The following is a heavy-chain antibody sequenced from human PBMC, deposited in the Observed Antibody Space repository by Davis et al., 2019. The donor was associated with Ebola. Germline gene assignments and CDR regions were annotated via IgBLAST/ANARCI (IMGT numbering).Heavy chain of an antibody. CDR3: AKNPGYNYDFWSGYSWFDP. J-gene: IGHJ5*02. V-gene: IGHV3-23*01. CDR1: GFTFSSYA. D-gene: IGHD3-3*01. CDR2: ISGSGGST. Sequence: GESLKISCTASGFTFSSYAMSWVRQAPGKGLEWVSAISGSGGSTYYADSVKGRFTISRDNSKNTLYLQMNSLRAEDTAVYYCAKNPGYNYDFWSGYSWFDPWGQGTLVTVSS.